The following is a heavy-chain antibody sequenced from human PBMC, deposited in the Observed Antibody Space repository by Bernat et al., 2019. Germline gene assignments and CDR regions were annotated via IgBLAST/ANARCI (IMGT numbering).Heavy chain of an antibody. CDR3: AKHQGPIQLWSPRNSDWFDP. CDR1: GYTFTSYG. CDR2: ISAYNGNT. Sequence: QVQLVQSGAEVKKPGASVKVSCKASGYTFTSYGISWVRQAPGQGLEWMGWISAYNGNTNYAQKLQGRVTMSTDKSTSTAYMELRSLRAGDTAVYYCAKHQGPIQLWSPRNSDWFDPWGQGTLVTVSS. V-gene: IGHV1-18*04. D-gene: IGHD5-18*01. J-gene: IGHJ5*02.